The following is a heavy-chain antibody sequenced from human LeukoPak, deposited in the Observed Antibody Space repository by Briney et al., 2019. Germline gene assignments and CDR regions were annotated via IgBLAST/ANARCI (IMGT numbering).Heavy chain of an antibody. CDR3: ARARTGGTWSFDP. Sequence: GGSLRLSCAASGFTFSIYSMNWVRQAPGKGLEWVSSITGSGTYIYYADSVKGRFTISRDNARDSLYLRMDSLRVEDTSVYFCARARTGGTWSFDPWGQGTLVTVSS. D-gene: IGHD2-15*01. J-gene: IGHJ5*02. CDR2: ITGSGTYI. V-gene: IGHV3-21*01. CDR1: GFTFSIYS.